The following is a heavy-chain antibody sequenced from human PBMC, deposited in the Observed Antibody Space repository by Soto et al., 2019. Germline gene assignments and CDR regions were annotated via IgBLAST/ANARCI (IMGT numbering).Heavy chain of an antibody. CDR2: IYSGGST. Sequence: HPGGSLRLSCAASGFTVSSNYMSWVRQAPGKGLEWVSVIYSGGSTYYADSVKGRFTISRDNPKNTLYLQMNSLRAEDTAVYYCARDGIGEGYYGMDVWGQGTTVTVSS. D-gene: IGHD3-3*01. CDR1: GFTVSSNY. V-gene: IGHV3-53*01. CDR3: ARDGIGEGYYGMDV. J-gene: IGHJ6*02.